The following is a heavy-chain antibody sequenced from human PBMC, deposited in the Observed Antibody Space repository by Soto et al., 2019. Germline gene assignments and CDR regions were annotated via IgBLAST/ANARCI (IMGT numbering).Heavy chain of an antibody. V-gene: IGHV1-18*01. Sequence: ASVKVSCKASGYTFTSYGISWVRQAPGRGLEWMRWISAYNGNTNYAQKLQGRVTMTTDTSTSTAYMELRSLRSDDTVVYYCARVFVVPAAPSAYYYYYGMDVWGQGTTVTVSS. CDR3: ARVFVVPAAPSAYYYYYGMDV. J-gene: IGHJ6*02. D-gene: IGHD2-2*01. CDR2: ISAYNGNT. CDR1: GYTFTSYG.